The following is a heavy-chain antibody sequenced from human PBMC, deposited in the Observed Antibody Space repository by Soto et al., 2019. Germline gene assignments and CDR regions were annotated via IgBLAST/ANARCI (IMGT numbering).Heavy chain of an antibody. Sequence: EVQLLESGGGLVQPGGSLRLSCAASGFSFSDYSMTWVRQAPGRGLEWVSTLTPAGTTFYADSVKGRFTISRDNYRNTLSLHMYNLRAEDTARYYCAKRATTVPTPGNYFDCWGQGTPVTVSS. D-gene: IGHD2-15*01. V-gene: IGHV3-23*01. CDR1: GFSFSDYS. J-gene: IGHJ4*02. CDR2: LTPAGTT. CDR3: AKRATTVPTPGNYFDC.